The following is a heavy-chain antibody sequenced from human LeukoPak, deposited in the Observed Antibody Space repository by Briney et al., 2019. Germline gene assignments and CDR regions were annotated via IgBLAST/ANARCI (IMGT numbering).Heavy chain of an antibody. CDR3: TRESASSRFGELLRH. D-gene: IGHD3-10*01. CDR1: GFTFSTQG. V-gene: IGHV3-30*02. CDR2: IQNDGKEK. J-gene: IGHJ4*02. Sequence: PGGSLRLSCATSGFTFSTQGMHWVRQAPGKGLEWVTFIQNDGKEKRYADSVQGRFTVSRDDSKKTVYLQVNSLRVEHTAMYYCTRESASSRFGELLRHWGQGTLVTVSS.